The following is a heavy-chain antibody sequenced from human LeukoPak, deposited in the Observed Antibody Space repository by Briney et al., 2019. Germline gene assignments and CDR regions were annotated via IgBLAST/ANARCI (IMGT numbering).Heavy chain of an antibody. Sequence: PGGSLRLSCAASGFTFSSYEMNWVRQAPGKGLEWVSYISGSGSTIYYADSVKGRFTISRDIAKNSLSLQMNSLRAEDTAVYYCAREYTHANYYYGVDVWGKGTTVTVSS. CDR3: AREYTHANYYYGVDV. D-gene: IGHD2-2*01. J-gene: IGHJ6*04. CDR2: ISGSGSTI. CDR1: GFTFSSYE. V-gene: IGHV3-48*03.